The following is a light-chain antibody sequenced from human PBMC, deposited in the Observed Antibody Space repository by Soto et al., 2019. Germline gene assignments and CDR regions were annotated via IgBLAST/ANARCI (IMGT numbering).Light chain of an antibody. CDR1: QSVSSN. V-gene: IGKV3-15*01. Sequence: EIVMTQSPATLSVSPGERATLSCRASQSVSSNLAWYQQKPGQAPRLLIYRASTRATGIPARFSGSGSGTDFTLTISGLQSEDFAVYYCQQYNNWPRTFGQGTKVEIK. J-gene: IGKJ1*01. CDR2: RAS. CDR3: QQYNNWPRT.